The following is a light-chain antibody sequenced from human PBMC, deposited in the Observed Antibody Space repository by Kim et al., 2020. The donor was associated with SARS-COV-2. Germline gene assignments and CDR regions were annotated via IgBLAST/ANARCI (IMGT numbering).Light chain of an antibody. CDR3: NSRDSSGNHVV. CDR1: SLRSYY. V-gene: IGLV3-19*01. Sequence: ALEQKVRITCQRDSLRSYYASWYQQKPGQAPVLVIYGKNNRPSGIPDRFSGSSSGNTASLTITGAQAEDEADYYCNSRDSSGNHVVFGGGTQLTVL. CDR2: GKN. J-gene: IGLJ2*01.